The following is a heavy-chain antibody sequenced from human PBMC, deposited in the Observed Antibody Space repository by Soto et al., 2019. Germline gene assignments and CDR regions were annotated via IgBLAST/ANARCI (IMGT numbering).Heavy chain of an antibody. CDR1: GGSMSRGGQS. J-gene: IGHJ6*02. V-gene: IGHV4-30-2*01. D-gene: IGHD1-26*01. CDR2: IYYTGST. Sequence: PSETLSLTCAVSGGSMSRGGQSWSWIRQPPGKGLEWLGFIYYTGSTYYNPSLQSRVTLSVDRYKNQLSLNLTSVTAADTAMYFCARAPPATSPRWEGWGQATTVTVSS. CDR3: ARAPPATSPRWEG.